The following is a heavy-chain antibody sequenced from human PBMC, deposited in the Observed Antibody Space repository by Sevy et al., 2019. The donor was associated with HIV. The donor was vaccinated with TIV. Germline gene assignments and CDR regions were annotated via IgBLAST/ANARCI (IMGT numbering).Heavy chain of an antibody. CDR1: GFTFSNYS. CDR3: ARSGGLRY. J-gene: IGHJ4*02. V-gene: IGHV3-48*02. Sequence: GGSLRLSCAASGFTFSNYSMNWVHQAPGKGLEWVSYISSSSTTLYYADSVKGRFTISRDNAKNSLYLQMNSLSDDDTAVYYCARSGGLRYWGQGTLVTVSS. CDR2: ISSSSTTL. D-gene: IGHD3-16*02.